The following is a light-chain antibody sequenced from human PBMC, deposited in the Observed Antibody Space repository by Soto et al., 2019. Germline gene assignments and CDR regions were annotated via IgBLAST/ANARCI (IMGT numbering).Light chain of an antibody. Sequence: QSVLTQPPSVSGAPGQRVTISCTGSSSNIGAGYDVHWYQQLPGTAPKLLIYGNSNRPSGVPDRFSGSKSGTSASLAITGLQAEDEADYYCQSYDSSRGDVVFGGGTKLT. J-gene: IGLJ2*01. CDR2: GNS. CDR1: SSNIGAGYD. V-gene: IGLV1-40*01. CDR3: QSYDSSRGDVV.